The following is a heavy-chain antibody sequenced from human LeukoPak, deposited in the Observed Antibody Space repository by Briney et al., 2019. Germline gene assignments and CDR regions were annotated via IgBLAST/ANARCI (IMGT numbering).Heavy chain of an antibody. CDR2: IYTSGST. D-gene: IGHD2-15*01. J-gene: IGHJ4*02. CDR1: GGSFSGYY. Sequence: SETLSLTCAVYGGSFSGYYWSWIRQPAGKGLEWIGRIYTSGSTNYNPSLKSRVTMSVDTSKNQFSLKLSSVTAADTAVYYCARDLGGNPYYFDYWGQGTLVTVSS. CDR3: ARDLGGNPYYFDY. V-gene: IGHV4-4*07.